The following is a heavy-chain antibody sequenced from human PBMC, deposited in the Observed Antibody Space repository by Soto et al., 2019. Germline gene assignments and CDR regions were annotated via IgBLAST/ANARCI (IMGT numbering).Heavy chain of an antibody. CDR1: GFTFSSYG. CDR3: AKDEAGTTCYYFGMDG. J-gene: IGHJ6*02. CDR2: ISYDGSNK. V-gene: IGHV3-30*18. D-gene: IGHD4-17*01. Sequence: QVQLVESGGGVVQPGRSLRLSCAASGFTFSSYGMHWVRQAPGKGLEWVAVISYDGSNKYDADSVKGRFTISSDNSKNTLYLQMNSRRAEDTAVYYCAKDEAGTTCYYFGMDGLGQGNTVTGSS.